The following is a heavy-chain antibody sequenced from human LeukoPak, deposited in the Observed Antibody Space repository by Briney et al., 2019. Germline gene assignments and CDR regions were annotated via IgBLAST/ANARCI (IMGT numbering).Heavy chain of an antibody. Sequence: SETLSLTCAVYGASFSGYYWSWVRQPPGKGLEWIGEINHSGSTNYNPSLKSRVTISVDTSKNQFSLKLSSVTAADTAVYYCARTDVGDMDVWGKGTTVTISS. CDR1: GASFSGYY. CDR2: INHSGST. CDR3: ARTDVGDMDV. D-gene: IGHD3-3*01. J-gene: IGHJ6*03. V-gene: IGHV4-34*01.